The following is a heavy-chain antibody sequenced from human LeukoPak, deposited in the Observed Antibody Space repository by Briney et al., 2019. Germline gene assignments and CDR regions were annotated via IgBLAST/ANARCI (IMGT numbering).Heavy chain of an antibody. D-gene: IGHD3-10*01. V-gene: IGHV4-59*01. J-gene: IGHJ4*02. CDR2: IYYSGST. Sequence: SETLSLTCTVSGASISPNYWSWIRQPPGKGLEWLGYIYYSGSTNYNPSPKSRVTISVDTSKNQLSLNLSSVTAADTAVYYRARGHYGSGTGTYPDWGQGTLVTVSS. CDR3: ARGHYGSGTGTYPD. CDR1: GASISPNY.